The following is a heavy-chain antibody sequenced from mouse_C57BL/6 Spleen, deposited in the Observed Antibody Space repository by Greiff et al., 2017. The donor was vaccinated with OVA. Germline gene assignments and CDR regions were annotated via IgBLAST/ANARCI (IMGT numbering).Heavy chain of an antibody. D-gene: IGHD2-5*01. Sequence: EVKLVESGGGLVKPGGSLKLSCAASGFTFSSYAMSWVRQTPEKRLEWVATISDGGSYTYYPDNVKGRFTISRDNAKNNLYLQMSHLKSEDTAMYYCARDHSNYFDYWGQGTTLTVSS. J-gene: IGHJ2*01. CDR3: ARDHSNYFDY. CDR1: GFTFSSYA. CDR2: ISDGGSYT. V-gene: IGHV5-4*01.